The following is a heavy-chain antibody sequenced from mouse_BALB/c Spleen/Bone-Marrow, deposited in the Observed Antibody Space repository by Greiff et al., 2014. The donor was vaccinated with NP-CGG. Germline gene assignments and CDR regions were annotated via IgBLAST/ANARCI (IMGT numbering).Heavy chain of an antibody. J-gene: IGHJ4*01. CDR3: ARGSYYEGAMDY. CDR2: IWAGGST. V-gene: IGHV2-9*02. CDR1: GFSLTSYG. Sequence: VQLQQSGPGLVAPSQSLSITCTVSGFSLTSYGVHWVRQPPGKVLEWLGVIWAGGSTNYNSALMSRLNISKDNSKSQVFLKMNSLQTDDTAMYYCARGSYYEGAMDYWGQGTSVTVSS. D-gene: IGHD1-1*01.